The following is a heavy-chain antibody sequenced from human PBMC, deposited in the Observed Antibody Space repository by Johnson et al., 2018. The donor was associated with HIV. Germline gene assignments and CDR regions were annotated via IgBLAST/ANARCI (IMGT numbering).Heavy chain of an antibody. D-gene: IGHD6-6*01. J-gene: IGHJ3*02. CDR3: SRDRRARLPLYAFDI. V-gene: IGHV3-30*04. Sequence: QMLLVESGGGVVRTGGYLRLSCAASGFTCSSYAMHWVRQAPGKGLEWVAVISYDGSNKYYADSVKGRFTISRENSKNTLYLQMNSLRAEATAVYYCSRDRRARLPLYAFDIWCQVSMVTVSA. CDR1: GFTCSSYA. CDR2: ISYDGSNK.